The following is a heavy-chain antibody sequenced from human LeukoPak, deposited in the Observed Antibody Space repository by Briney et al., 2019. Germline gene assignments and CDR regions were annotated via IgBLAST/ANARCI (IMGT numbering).Heavy chain of an antibody. CDR1: GYTFTGYY. J-gene: IGHJ4*02. CDR3: ARVRYSSSWSHTPYYFDY. Sequence: ASVKVSCKASGYTFTGYYMHWVRQAPGQGLEWMGWINPNSGGTNYAQKFQGRVTMTRDTSISTAYMELSRLRPDDTAVYYCARVRYSSSWSHTPYYFDYWGQGTLVTVSS. CDR2: INPNSGGT. D-gene: IGHD6-13*01. V-gene: IGHV1-2*02.